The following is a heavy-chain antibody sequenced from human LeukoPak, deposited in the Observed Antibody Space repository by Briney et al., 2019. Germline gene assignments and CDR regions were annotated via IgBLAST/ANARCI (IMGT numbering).Heavy chain of an antibody. V-gene: IGHV1-2*06. CDR2: INPNSGGT. CDR1: GYTFTGYY. J-gene: IGHJ4*02. CDR3: ARDLASYGEYDY. Sequence: ASVKVSCKASGYTFTGYYMHWVRQAPGQGLEWMGRINPNSGGTNYAQKFQGRVTMTRDTSISTAYMELSRLRSGDTAVYYCARDLASYGEYDYWGQGTLVTVSS. D-gene: IGHD4-17*01.